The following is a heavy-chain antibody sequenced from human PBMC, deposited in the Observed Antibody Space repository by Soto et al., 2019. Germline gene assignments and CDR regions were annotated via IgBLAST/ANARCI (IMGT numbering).Heavy chain of an antibody. D-gene: IGHD6-19*01. CDR1: RFTFSYYA. J-gene: IGHJ3*02. Sequence: QVQLVESGGGVVQPGRSLRLSCAASRFTFSYYAMHWIRQAPGKGLEWVAVILSDGSKQYYAESVKGRFTISRDNSKSTLYMRRSRLRVEDAAVYYCVSTIAVAGSDAFDMWGQVTMVTVSS. V-gene: IGHV3-30-3*01. CDR2: ILSDGSKQ. CDR3: VSTIAVAGSDAFDM.